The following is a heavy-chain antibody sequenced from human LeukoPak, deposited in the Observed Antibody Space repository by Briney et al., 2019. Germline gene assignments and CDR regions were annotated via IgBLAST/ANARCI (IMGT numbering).Heavy chain of an antibody. Sequence: GGSLRLSCAASGFNFGSYSMTWVRQAPGKGLEWVSVMSADSATTFYADSVKGRFTISRDNGKNTVFLQMSSLRAEDTALYYCARKSASGNYPLDYWAQGTLVTVSS. CDR2: MSADSATT. V-gene: IGHV3-23*01. CDR1: GFNFGSYS. D-gene: IGHD3-10*01. CDR3: ARKSASGNYPLDY. J-gene: IGHJ4*02.